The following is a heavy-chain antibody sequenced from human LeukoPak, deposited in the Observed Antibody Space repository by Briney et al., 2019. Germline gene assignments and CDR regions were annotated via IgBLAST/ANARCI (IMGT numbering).Heavy chain of an antibody. CDR1: GFTFSSFS. Sequence: GGSLRLSCAASGFTFSSFSMNWVRQAPGKGLEWVSFISSSRSYMYYADSVKGRFTISRDNARSSLYLQMNSLRAEDTAVYYCAKGYSNGYGAWGQGTLVTVSS. D-gene: IGHD6-19*01. J-gene: IGHJ5*02. V-gene: IGHV3-21*01. CDR3: AKGYSNGYGA. CDR2: ISSSRSYM.